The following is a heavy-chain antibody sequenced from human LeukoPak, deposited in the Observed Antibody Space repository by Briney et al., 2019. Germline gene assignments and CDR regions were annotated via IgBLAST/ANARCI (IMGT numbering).Heavy chain of an antibody. V-gene: IGHV4-59*01. CDR2: IYYSGST. D-gene: IGHD3-3*01. J-gene: IGHJ4*02. CDR3: ARASYDFWSGYYTHFDY. CDR1: GGSISSYY. Sequence: SETLSLTCTVSGGSISSYYWSWIRQPPGKGLEWIGYIYYSGSTNYNPSLKSRVTISVDTSKNQFSLKLSSVTAADTAVYYCARASYDFWSGYYTHFDYWGQGTLVTVSS.